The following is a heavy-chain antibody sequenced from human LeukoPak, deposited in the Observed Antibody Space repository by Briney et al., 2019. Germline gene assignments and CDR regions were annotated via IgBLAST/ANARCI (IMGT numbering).Heavy chain of an antibody. Sequence: SETLSLTCTVSGASISSYSWNWIRQPPGKGLEWIGRIYGTGSTSYNPSLMNRVTMSVDTSKNHFPLKLTSVTAADTAVYYCARYDSRGSASTRFDYWGQGILVTISS. CDR1: GASISSYS. V-gene: IGHV4-4*09. D-gene: IGHD3-16*01. CDR3: ARYDSRGSASTRFDY. CDR2: IYGTGST. J-gene: IGHJ4*02.